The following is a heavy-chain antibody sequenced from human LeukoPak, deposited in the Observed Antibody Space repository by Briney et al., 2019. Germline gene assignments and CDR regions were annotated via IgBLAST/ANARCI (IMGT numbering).Heavy chain of an antibody. CDR1: SGSISSYY. CDR3: ARNGIAARASYYYYYMDV. V-gene: IGHV4-59*01. J-gene: IGHJ6*03. CDR2: IYYSGST. D-gene: IGHD6-6*01. Sequence: PSETLSLTCTFSSGSISSYYWSWIRQPPGKGLEWIGYIYYSGSTNYNPSLKSRVTISVDTSKNQFSLKLSSVTAADTAVYYCARNGIAARASYYYYYMDVWGKGTTVTVSS.